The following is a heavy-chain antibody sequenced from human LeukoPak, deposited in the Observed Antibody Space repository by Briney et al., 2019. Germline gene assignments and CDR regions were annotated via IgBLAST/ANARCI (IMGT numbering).Heavy chain of an antibody. V-gene: IGHV4-34*01. CDR2: INHSGST. CDR1: GGSFSGYY. D-gene: IGHD6-6*01. CDR3: ARGPPMDSSSTNFDY. Sequence: SETLSLTCAVYGGSFSGYYWSWIRQPPGKGLEWIGEINHSGSTNYNPSPKSRVTISVDTSKNQFSLKLSSVTAADTAVYYCARGPPMDSSSTNFDYWGQGTLVTVSS. J-gene: IGHJ4*02.